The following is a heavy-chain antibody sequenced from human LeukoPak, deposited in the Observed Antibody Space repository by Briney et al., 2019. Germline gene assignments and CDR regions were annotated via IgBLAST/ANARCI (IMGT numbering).Heavy chain of an antibody. Sequence: GESLKISCKGFGYIFTNSWIGWVRQMPRKGLEWMGNIIPGDSDTRYSPSFQGQVTTSSDNSLSTASLQWSGLKASDAAMYYCAGLQSYYFNYWGHGTLVTVSS. D-gene: IGHD4-11*01. V-gene: IGHV5-51*01. CDR1: GYIFTNSW. CDR3: AGLQSYYFNY. CDR2: IIPGDSDT. J-gene: IGHJ4*01.